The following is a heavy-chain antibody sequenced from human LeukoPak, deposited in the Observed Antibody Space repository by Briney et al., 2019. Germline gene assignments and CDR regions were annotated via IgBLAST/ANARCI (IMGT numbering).Heavy chain of an antibody. D-gene: IGHD6-13*01. CDR3: ARTHSSSWYWDY. CDR1: GGSISSYY. CDR2: IYYSGST. J-gene: IGHJ4*02. V-gene: IGHV4-59*01. Sequence: SETLSLTCTVSGGSISSYYWSWIRQPPGKGLEWIGYIYYSGSTNYNPSLKSRVTISVDTSKNQFSLKLSSVTAADTAVYYCARTHSSSWYWDYWGQGTQVTVSS.